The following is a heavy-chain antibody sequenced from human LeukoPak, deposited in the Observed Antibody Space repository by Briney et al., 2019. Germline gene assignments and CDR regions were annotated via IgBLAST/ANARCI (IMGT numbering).Heavy chain of an antibody. CDR2: ISYDGSNK. Sequence: GGSLRLSCAASGFTFSTYAMHWVRQAPGKGLEWVAVISYDGSNKYYADSVKGRFTVSRDNSKNTLSLQMNSLRAEDTAVYYCARVRASRHDYGDFDYWGQGTLVTVSS. D-gene: IGHD4-17*01. V-gene: IGHV3-30-3*01. CDR1: GFTFSTYA. J-gene: IGHJ4*02. CDR3: ARVRASRHDYGDFDY.